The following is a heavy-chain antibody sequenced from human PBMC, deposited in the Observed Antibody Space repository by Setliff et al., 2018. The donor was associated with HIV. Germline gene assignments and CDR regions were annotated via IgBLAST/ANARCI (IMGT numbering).Heavy chain of an antibody. CDR1: GFTFSSYT. CDR2: ISSSGSTI. J-gene: IGHJ5*02. CDR3: ARAYYDSSGYYFEGNWFDP. Sequence: GGSLRLSCAASGFTFSSYTMNWVRQAPGKGLEWVSYISSSGSTIYYADSVKGRFTISRDNAKNSLYPQMNSLRAEDTAVYYCARAYYDSSGYYFEGNWFDPWGQGTLVTVSS. V-gene: IGHV3-48*04. D-gene: IGHD3-22*01.